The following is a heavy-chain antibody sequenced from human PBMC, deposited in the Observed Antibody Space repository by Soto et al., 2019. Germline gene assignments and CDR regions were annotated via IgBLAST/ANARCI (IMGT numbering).Heavy chain of an antibody. CDR3: VGDQDVHTPMVHGNY. J-gene: IGHJ4*02. Sequence: EVQLVESGGGFVQPGESLRLSCTASGITFSSYSMNWVRQAPGKGLEWLSYISSSKTTYADSVKGRFTISRDNAKNSVYLQMNSLRDEDTAVYYCVGDQDVHTPMVHGNYWCRGTRVTVSS. CDR1: GITFSSYS. V-gene: IGHV3-48*02. D-gene: IGHD5-18*01. CDR2: ISSSKTT.